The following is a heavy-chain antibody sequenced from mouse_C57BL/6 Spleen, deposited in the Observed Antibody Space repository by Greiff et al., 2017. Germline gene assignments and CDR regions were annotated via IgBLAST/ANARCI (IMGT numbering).Heavy chain of an antibody. D-gene: IGHD2-4*01. CDR3: ARRSYDYDEGYWYFDV. V-gene: IGHV1-39*01. CDR1: GYSFTDYN. J-gene: IGHJ1*03. Sequence: EVQLQQSGPELVKPGASVKISCKASGYSFTDYNMNWVKQSNGKSLEWIGVINPNYGTTSYNQKFKGKATLTVDQSSSTAYMQLNSLTSEDSSVYYWARRSYDYDEGYWYFDVWGTGTTVTVAS. CDR2: INPNYGTT.